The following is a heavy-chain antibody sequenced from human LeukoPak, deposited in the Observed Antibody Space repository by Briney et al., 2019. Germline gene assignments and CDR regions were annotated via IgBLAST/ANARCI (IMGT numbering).Heavy chain of an antibody. Sequence: GGSLRLSCAASGFTFSSYWMHWVRQAPGKGLVWVSRINSDGSSTSYADSVKGRFTISRDNAKNTLYLQMNSLGAEDTAVYYCARATVTTSWGYYYYYMDVWGKGTTVTVSS. D-gene: IGHD4-17*01. J-gene: IGHJ6*03. CDR2: INSDGSST. V-gene: IGHV3-74*01. CDR1: GFTFSSYW. CDR3: ARATVTTSWGYYYYYMDV.